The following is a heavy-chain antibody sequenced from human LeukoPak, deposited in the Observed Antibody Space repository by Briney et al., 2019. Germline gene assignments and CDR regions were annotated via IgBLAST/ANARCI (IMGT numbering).Heavy chain of an antibody. V-gene: IGHV3-33*01. CDR1: GFTFSSYG. CDR2: IWYDGSNK. CDR3: ARDLAVAGTHFDY. J-gene: IGHJ4*02. D-gene: IGHD6-19*01. Sequence: GGSLRLSCAASGFTFSSYGMHWVRQAPGKGLEWVAVIWYDGSNKYYADSVKGRFTISRDNSKNTLYLQMNSLRAEDTAVYYCARDLAVAGTHFDYRGQGTLVTVSS.